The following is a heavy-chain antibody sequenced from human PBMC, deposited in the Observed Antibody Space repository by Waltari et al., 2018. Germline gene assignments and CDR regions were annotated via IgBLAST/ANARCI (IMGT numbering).Heavy chain of an antibody. D-gene: IGHD6-25*01. CDR2: FHLDRI. V-gene: IGHV4-38-2*02. CDR3: ARADSRGFIGYCHMDV. Sequence: QVQMQESGPGLVKPSETLSLTCTVSGYSISNGYYWGWIRQPPGKGLEWIGSFHLDRIFYNPSLESRVTISGDTSKNLFSLTLSSVTAADTAVYYCARADSRGFIGYCHMDVWGKGTSVTVSS. CDR1: GYSISNGYY. J-gene: IGHJ6*03.